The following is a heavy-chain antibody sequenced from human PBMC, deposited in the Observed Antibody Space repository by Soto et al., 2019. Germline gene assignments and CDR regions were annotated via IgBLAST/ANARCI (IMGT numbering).Heavy chain of an antibody. V-gene: IGHV3-30*18. Sequence: QVQLVESGGGVVQPGRSLRLSCAASGFTFSSYGMHWVRQAPGKGLEWVAVISYDGSNKYYADSVKGRFTISRDNSKNTLYLQMNSLRAEDTAVYYCAKDRGSGTVYWGQGTLVTVSS. CDR3: AKDRGSGTVY. D-gene: IGHD6-19*01. CDR2: ISYDGSNK. CDR1: GFTFSSYG. J-gene: IGHJ4*02.